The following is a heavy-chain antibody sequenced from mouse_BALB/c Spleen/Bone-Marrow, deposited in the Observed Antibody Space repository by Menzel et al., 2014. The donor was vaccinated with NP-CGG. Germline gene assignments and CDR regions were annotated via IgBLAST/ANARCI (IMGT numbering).Heavy chain of an antibody. J-gene: IGHJ2*01. V-gene: IGHV1-14*01. CDR2: INPYNDGS. CDR1: GYTFTSYV. D-gene: IGHD1-2*01. Sequence: EVQLQQSGPELVKPGASVKMSCKASGYTFTSYVMHWVKQKPGQGLEWIGYINPYNDGSKYNEKFKGKATLTSDKSSSTAYMELTSLTSEDSAVYYCARYYYGYYFDYWGQGTTLTVSS. CDR3: ARYYYGYYFDY.